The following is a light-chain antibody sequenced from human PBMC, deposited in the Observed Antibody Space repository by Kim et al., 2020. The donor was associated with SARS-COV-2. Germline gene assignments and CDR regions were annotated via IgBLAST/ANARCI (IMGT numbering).Light chain of an antibody. V-gene: IGLV2-14*03. CDR3: SSYTSTSILWV. J-gene: IGLJ3*02. CDR2: DVS. Sequence: QSALTQPASVSGSPGQSITISCTGSSSDVGAYNYVSWYQHHPGKAPKLIIFDVSNRPSGVSNRFSGSKSDNTASLTISGLQAEDEADYYCSSYTSTSILWVFGGGTKVTVL. CDR1: SSDVGAYNY.